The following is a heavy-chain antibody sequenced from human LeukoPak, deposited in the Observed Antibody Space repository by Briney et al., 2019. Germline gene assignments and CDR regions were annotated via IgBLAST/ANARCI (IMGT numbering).Heavy chain of an antibody. V-gene: IGHV3-15*04. J-gene: IGHJ6*02. Sequence: GGSLRLSCAASGFTFNYAWMSWVRQVPGKGLEWVGQTVSEIDGGTTDYATPVKGRFTISRDDAKSTLYLQMNSLKIEDTAVYYCTTDEDWNYARKDVWGQGATVIVSS. CDR3: TTDEDWNYARKDV. D-gene: IGHD1-7*01. CDR2: TVSEIDGGTT. CDR1: GFTFNYAW.